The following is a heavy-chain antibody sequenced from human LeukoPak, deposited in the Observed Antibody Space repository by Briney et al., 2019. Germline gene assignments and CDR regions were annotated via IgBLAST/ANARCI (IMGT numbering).Heavy chain of an antibody. V-gene: IGHV1-2*02. D-gene: IGHD3-3*01. CDR3: ARRYDFWSGYPTAFDY. CDR1: GYTFTGYY. CDR2: INPNTGGT. J-gene: IGHJ4*02. Sequence: ASVKVSCKASGYTFTGYYIHWVRQAPGQGLEWMGFINPNTGGTSYAQKFQARVTMTRDTSTSTAYMELGGLRSDDTAVYYCARRYDFWSGYPTAFDYWGQGTLVTVSS.